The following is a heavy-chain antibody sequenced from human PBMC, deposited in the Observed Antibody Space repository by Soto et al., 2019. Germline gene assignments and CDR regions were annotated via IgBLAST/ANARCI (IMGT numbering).Heavy chain of an antibody. CDR2: IYHSGST. CDR1: GGSISSSNW. J-gene: IGHJ4*02. V-gene: IGHV4-4*02. D-gene: IGHD2-2*01. CDR3: APRPRYCSSTSCHDIN. Sequence: QVQLQESGPGLVKPSGTLSLTCAVSGGSISSSNWWSWVRQPPGKGLEWIGEIYHSGSTNYNPSLKSRVTISVDKSKNQSSLKLSSVTAADTAVYYCAPRPRYCSSTSCHDINWGQGTLVTVSS.